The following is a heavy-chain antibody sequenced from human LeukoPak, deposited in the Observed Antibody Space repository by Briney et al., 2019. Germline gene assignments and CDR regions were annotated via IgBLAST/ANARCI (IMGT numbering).Heavy chain of an antibody. J-gene: IGHJ6*03. Sequence: ASVKVSCKASGYTFTSYDINWVRQATGQGLEWMGWMNPNSGNTGYAQKFQGRVTMTRNTSISTAYMELSSLRSEDTAVYYCAREMGKRYCSSTSCRRAYYYMDVWGKGTTVTISS. V-gene: IGHV1-8*01. CDR1: GYTFTSYD. CDR3: AREMGKRYCSSTSCRRAYYYMDV. CDR2: MNPNSGNT. D-gene: IGHD2-2*01.